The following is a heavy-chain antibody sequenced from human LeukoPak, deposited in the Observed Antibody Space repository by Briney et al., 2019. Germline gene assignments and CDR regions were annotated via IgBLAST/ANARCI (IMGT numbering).Heavy chain of an antibody. D-gene: IGHD3-22*01. CDR1: GFTFDDYA. CDR2: ISWNSGSI. V-gene: IGHV3-9*01. J-gene: IGHJ4*02. Sequence: PGGSLRLSCAASGFTFDDYAMHWVRQAPGKGLEWVSGISWNSGSIGYADSVKGRFTISRDNAKNSLYLQMNSLRAEDTALYYCAKVRVKGPHYDSSSVPPGPFDYWGQGTLVTVSS. CDR3: AKVRVKGPHYDSSSVPPGPFDY.